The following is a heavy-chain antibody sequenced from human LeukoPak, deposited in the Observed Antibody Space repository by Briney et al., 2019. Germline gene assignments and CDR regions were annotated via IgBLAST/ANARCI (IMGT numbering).Heavy chain of an antibody. Sequence: ASVKVSCKASGGTFSSYAISWVRQAPGQGLEWMGGIIPIFGTANYAQKFQGRVTITTDESTSTAYMELSSLRSEDTAVYYCARGSMVADTAKFDYWGQGTLVTVSS. V-gene: IGHV1-69*05. CDR3: ARGSMVADTAKFDY. J-gene: IGHJ4*02. CDR2: IIPIFGTA. CDR1: GGTFSSYA. D-gene: IGHD2-15*01.